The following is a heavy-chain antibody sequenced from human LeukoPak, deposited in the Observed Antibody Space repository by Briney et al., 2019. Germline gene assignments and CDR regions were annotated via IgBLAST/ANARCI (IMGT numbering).Heavy chain of an antibody. D-gene: IGHD3-10*01. Sequence: GGSLRLSCAASGFTFNNYDMHWVRQAPGKGLDWVAFIWYDGSNKYHTDSVKGRFTISRDTSKNTVYLQMNSLRVEDTAVYYCARGDWEMYYFDYWGQGTLVTVSS. J-gene: IGHJ4*02. CDR1: GFTFNNYD. V-gene: IGHV3-30*02. CDR2: IWYDGSNK. CDR3: ARGDWEMYYFDY.